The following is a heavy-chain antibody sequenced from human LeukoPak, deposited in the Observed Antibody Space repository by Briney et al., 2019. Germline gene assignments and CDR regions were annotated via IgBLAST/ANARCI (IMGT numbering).Heavy chain of an antibody. Sequence: PSETLSLTCTVSGGSISSSSYYWGWIRQPPGKGLEWIGSIYYSGSTYYNPSLKSRVTISVDTSKNQFSLKLSSVTAADTAVYYCAREGRDYYGSGSYYFDYWGQGTLVTVSS. D-gene: IGHD3-10*01. CDR2: IYYSGST. J-gene: IGHJ4*02. V-gene: IGHV4-39*07. CDR1: GGSISSSSYY. CDR3: AREGRDYYGSGSYYFDY.